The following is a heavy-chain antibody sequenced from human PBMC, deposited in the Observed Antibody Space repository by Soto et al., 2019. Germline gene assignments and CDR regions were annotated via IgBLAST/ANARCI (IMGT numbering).Heavy chain of an antibody. CDR3: AKDRRGGGLDY. CDR2: VTSRGDTT. J-gene: IGHJ4*02. V-gene: IGHV3-23*01. CDR1: GFIFSNYA. Sequence: EVQLLQSGGGLVQPGGSLRLSCAASGFIFSNYAMNWVRQAPGKGLAWVSIVTSRGDTTYYADSVKGRFTTSRDNSKNTLYLQVNSLTAEDPAVYYCAKDRRGGGLDYWGQGTLVSVSS. D-gene: IGHD3-16*01.